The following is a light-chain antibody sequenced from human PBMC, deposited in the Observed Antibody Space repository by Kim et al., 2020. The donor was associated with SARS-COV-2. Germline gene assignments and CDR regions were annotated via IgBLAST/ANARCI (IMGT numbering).Light chain of an antibody. CDR1: RNVYTW. Sequence: VVDNVTITCRASRNVYTWLAWYQQKPGKAPRVVIYTTSILESGVPSTFSGSGSGTEFSLTISGLQPDDFATYYCQQYSNYPYTFGQGTKVDIK. J-gene: IGKJ2*01. CDR2: TTS. CDR3: QQYSNYPYT. V-gene: IGKV1-5*03.